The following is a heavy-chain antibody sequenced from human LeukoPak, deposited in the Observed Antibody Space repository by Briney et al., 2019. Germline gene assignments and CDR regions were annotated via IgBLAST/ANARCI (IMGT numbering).Heavy chain of an antibody. V-gene: IGHV3-48*01. CDR2: ISSSSSTI. D-gene: IGHD2-2*01. J-gene: IGHJ4*02. Sequence: GGSLRLSCAASGFTFSSYSMNWVRQAQGKGLEWVSYISSSSSTIYYADSVKGRFTISRDNAKNSLYLQMNSLRAEDTAVYYCARDRNAVVPAAIKYWGQGTLVTVSS. CDR1: GFTFSSYS. CDR3: ARDRNAVVPAAIKY.